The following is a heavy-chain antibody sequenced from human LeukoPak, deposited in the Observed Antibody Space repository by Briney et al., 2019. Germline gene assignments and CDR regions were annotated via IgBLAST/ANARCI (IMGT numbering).Heavy chain of an antibody. J-gene: IGHJ4*02. CDR1: GYSISSGFY. D-gene: IGHD3-10*01. Sequence: PSETLSLTCTVSGYSISSGFYWGWIRPPPGKGLEWIGSIYYSGSTYYNPSLKSRVTISVDTSKNQFSLKLSSVTAADTAVYYCARDPTGVRGVWGQGTLVTVSS. CDR3: ARDPTGVRGV. CDR2: IYYSGST. V-gene: IGHV4-38-2*02.